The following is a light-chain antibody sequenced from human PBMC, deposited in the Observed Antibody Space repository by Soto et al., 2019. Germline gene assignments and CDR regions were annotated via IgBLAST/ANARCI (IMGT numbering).Light chain of an antibody. CDR2: DVS. Sequence: QSVLTQPASVSGSPGQSITISCTGTSSDVGGYNYVSWYQQHPGKAPKLMIYDVSNRPSGVSNRFSGSKSGNTASLTISGLQAEDEADYYCSSSTSSSTLYVFGPGTKLTVL. CDR1: SSDVGGYNY. CDR3: SSSTSSSTLYV. J-gene: IGLJ1*01. V-gene: IGLV2-14*01.